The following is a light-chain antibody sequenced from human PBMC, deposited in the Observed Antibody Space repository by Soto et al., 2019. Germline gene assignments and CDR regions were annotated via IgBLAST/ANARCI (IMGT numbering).Light chain of an antibody. V-gene: IGKV3-20*01. Sequence: DIVLTHSPGTLSLSPGERATVSCRASQSVSNNYLAWYQQKPGQAPRLLIYGASNRATGIPDRFSGSGSGTDFTLTISRLEPEDFAVYYCQQYGSSGTFGQGTKVDIK. CDR3: QQYGSSGT. CDR2: GAS. CDR1: QSVSNNY. J-gene: IGKJ1*01.